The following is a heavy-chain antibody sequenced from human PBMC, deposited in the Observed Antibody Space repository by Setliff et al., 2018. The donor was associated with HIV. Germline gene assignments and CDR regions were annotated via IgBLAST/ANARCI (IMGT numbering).Heavy chain of an antibody. D-gene: IGHD3-10*01. CDR2: ISWNSGTI. V-gene: IGHV3-9*01. Sequence: PGGSLRLSCAASGFTFNDHSMYWVRQVPGRGLEWVSGISWNSGTIGYADSVRGRFTISRDNAKNPLYLQMNGLTTDDTALYYCAKDAFSGMFDYWGQGTLVTVSS. CDR1: GFTFNDHS. J-gene: IGHJ4*02. CDR3: AKDAFSGMFDY.